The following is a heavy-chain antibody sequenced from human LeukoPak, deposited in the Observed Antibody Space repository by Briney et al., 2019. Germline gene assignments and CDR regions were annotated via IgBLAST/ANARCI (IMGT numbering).Heavy chain of an antibody. V-gene: IGHV3-21*01. D-gene: IGHD3-10*01. J-gene: IGHJ6*02. CDR3: ARVFVSGSSYGMDV. Sequence: PGGSLRLSCAASGFTFSSYSMNWVRQAPGKGLEWVSSISSSSSYIYYADSVEGRFTISRDNAKNSLYLQMNSLRAEDTAVYYCARVFVSGSSYGMDVWGQGTTVTVSS. CDR2: ISSSSSYI. CDR1: GFTFSSYS.